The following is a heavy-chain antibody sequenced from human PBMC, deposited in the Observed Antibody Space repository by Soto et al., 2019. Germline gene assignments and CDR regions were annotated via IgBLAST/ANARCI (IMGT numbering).Heavy chain of an antibody. CDR2: IIPILGIA. J-gene: IGHJ2*01. Sequence: QVQLVQSGAEVKKPGSSVKVSCKASGGTFSSYTISWVRQAPGQGLEWMGRIIPILGIANYAQKFQGRVTITADKSTSTAYMELSSLRSGDTAVYYCARRGANWYFDLWGRGTLVTVSS. V-gene: IGHV1-69*02. CDR1: GGTFSSYT. CDR3: ARRGANWYFDL.